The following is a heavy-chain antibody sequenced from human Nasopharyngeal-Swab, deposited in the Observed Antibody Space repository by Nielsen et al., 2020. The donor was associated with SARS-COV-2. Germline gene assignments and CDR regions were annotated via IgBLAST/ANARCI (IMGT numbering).Heavy chain of an antibody. J-gene: IGHJ4*02. CDR2: ISSSGSTI. CDR1: GFTFSSYE. Sequence: GESLKISCAASGFTFSSYEMNRVRQAPGKGLEWVSYISSSGSTIYYADSVKGRFTISRDNAKNSLYLQMNSLRAEDTAVYYCARAGRYDSSGYPLYWGQGTLVTVSS. CDR3: ARAGRYDSSGYPLY. V-gene: IGHV3-48*03. D-gene: IGHD3-22*01.